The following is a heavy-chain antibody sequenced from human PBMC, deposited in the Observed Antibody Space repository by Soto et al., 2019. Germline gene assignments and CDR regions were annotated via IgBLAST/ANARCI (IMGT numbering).Heavy chain of an antibody. D-gene: IGHD1-26*01. J-gene: IGHJ6*02. V-gene: IGHV3-23*01. Sequence: PGGSLRLSCAASGFTFSSYAMSWVRQAPGKGLEWVSAISGSGDSTYYADSVKGRFTISRDNSKNTLYLQMNSLRAEDTAVYYFATIVGATPYYYYYGMDVWGQGTTVTVSS. CDR1: GFTFSSYA. CDR2: ISGSGDST. CDR3: ATIVGATPYYYYYGMDV.